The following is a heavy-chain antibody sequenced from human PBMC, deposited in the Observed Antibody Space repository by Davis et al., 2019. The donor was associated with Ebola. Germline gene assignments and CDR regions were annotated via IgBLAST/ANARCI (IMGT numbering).Heavy chain of an antibody. CDR3: ARDHVLVWFGALAY. CDR1: GFTFSSYA. D-gene: IGHD3-10*01. Sequence: GGSLRLSCAASGFTFSSYAMSWVRQAPGKGLEWVSAITSSGGGTYYADSVKGRFTISRDNSKNTLYLQMNSLRADDTAVYYCARDHVLVWFGALAYWGQGTLVTVSS. J-gene: IGHJ4*02. CDR2: ITSSGGGT. V-gene: IGHV3-23*01.